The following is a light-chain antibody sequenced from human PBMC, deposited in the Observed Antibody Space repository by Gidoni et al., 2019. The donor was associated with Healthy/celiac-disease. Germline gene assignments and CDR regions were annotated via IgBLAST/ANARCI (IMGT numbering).Light chain of an antibody. J-gene: IGKJ5*01. Sequence: DIQMTHSPSSLSASVGDRVTITCRASQSISNYLAWFQQKPGKAPKPLIYIASSLQSGVPSKFSGSGSGTDFTLTISSLQPEDFATYYCQQYNSYPRVTFGQGTRLEIK. CDR1: QSISNY. CDR3: QQYNSYPRVT. CDR2: IAS. V-gene: IGKV1-16*02.